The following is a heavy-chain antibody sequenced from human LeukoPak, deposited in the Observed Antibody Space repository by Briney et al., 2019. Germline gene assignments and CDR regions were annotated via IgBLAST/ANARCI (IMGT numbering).Heavy chain of an antibody. CDR1: GFTFNDYA. V-gene: IGHV3-21*01. J-gene: IGHJ4*02. Sequence: PGGSLRLSCAASGFTFNDYALYWVRQAPGKGLEWVSSISSSSSYIYYADSVKGRFTISRDNAKNSLYLQMNSLRAEDTAVYYCARVGGAVFGVVTMAFDYWGQGTLVTVSS. CDR2: ISSSSSYI. D-gene: IGHD3-3*01. CDR3: ARVGGAVFGVVTMAFDY.